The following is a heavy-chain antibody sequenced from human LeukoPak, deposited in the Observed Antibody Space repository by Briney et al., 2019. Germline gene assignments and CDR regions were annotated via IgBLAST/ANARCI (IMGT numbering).Heavy chain of an antibody. CDR3: AKERGRGVGGQFGN. CDR1: GFTFNSYA. Sequence: GGSLRLSCAASGFTFNSYAMSWVRQAPGKGLQWVSAISGNGDNTYYADSVKGRFTISRDNSKNTLYLQMHSLRAEDTAVYYWAKERGRGVGGQFGNWGQGTLITVSS. J-gene: IGHJ4*02. CDR2: ISGNGDNT. V-gene: IGHV3-23*01. D-gene: IGHD1-26*01.